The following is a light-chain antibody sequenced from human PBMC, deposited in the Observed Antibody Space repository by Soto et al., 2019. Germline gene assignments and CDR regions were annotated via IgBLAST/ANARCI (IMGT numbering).Light chain of an antibody. J-gene: IGKJ1*01. CDR3: QQYAQSPGT. CDR1: QSIGSTY. Sequence: DIVLTQSPGTLSLSPGERATLSCRASQSIGSTYLAWYKQRAGQPPRLLIYATSTRAIGVPDRFRGSGSGTDFTLSISGLEPEDSAVYYCQQYAQSPGTFGQGTKVDIK. V-gene: IGKV3-20*01. CDR2: ATS.